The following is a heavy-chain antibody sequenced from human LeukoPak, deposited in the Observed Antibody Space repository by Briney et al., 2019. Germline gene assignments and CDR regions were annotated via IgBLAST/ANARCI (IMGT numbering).Heavy chain of an antibody. Sequence: GGSLRLSCAASGFTFSSYAMHWVRQAPGKGLEWVSYISSSGSTIYYADSVKGRFTISRDNAKNSLYLQMNSLRAEDTAVYYCARDDATDLGLFDYWGQGTLVTVSS. CDR2: ISSSGSTI. J-gene: IGHJ4*02. D-gene: IGHD2-15*01. V-gene: IGHV3-48*04. CDR1: GFTFSSYA. CDR3: ARDDATDLGLFDY.